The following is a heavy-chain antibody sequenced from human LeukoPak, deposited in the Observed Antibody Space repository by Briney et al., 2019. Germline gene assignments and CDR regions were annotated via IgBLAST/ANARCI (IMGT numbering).Heavy chain of an antibody. V-gene: IGHV5-51*01. CDR1: GHRFTNHW. CDR2: INLGDSDT. CDR3: ARHLWKYYYYGMDV. D-gene: IGHD3-3*01. Sequence: GESLKISCEVSGHRFTNHWIGWVRQMPGKGLEWMGIINLGDSDTKYSPSFQGQVTISADKSISTAYLQWSSLKASDTAMYYCARHLWKYYYYGMDVWGQGTTVTVSS. J-gene: IGHJ6*02.